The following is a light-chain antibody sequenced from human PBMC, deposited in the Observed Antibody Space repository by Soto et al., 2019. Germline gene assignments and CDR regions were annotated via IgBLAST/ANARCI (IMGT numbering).Light chain of an antibody. V-gene: IGLV2-14*01. Sequence: QSVLTQPASVSGSPGQSITISCTGTSSDVGGYNYVSWYQQHPGKAPKLMIYEVSNRPSGVSNRFSGSKSGNTASLTISGLQAEDEADYHCSSSTSSSTYVFGPGTKVTVL. CDR3: SSSTSSSTYV. CDR2: EVS. CDR1: SSDVGGYNY. J-gene: IGLJ1*01.